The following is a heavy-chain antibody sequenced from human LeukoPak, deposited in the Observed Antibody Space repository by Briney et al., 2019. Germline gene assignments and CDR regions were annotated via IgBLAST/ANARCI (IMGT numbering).Heavy chain of an antibody. V-gene: IGHV3-53*01. CDR3: ARDAPQVPAAGVLAS. D-gene: IGHD6-13*01. Sequence: GGSLRLSCAASGFTVSDNYMSWVRQAPGKGLEWVSIMYSRGDTYYANSVKGRFTFSRDISKNTLYLQMNGLRIEDTAMYYCARDAPQVPAAGVLASWGQGTLVIVSS. CDR2: MYSRGDT. J-gene: IGHJ5*02. CDR1: GFTVSDNY.